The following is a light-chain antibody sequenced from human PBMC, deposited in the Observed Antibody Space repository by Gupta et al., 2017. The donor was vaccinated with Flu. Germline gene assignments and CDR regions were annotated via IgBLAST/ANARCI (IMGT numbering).Light chain of an antibody. Sequence: ISCRYRQSRVYSDGNIYLAWFQQRQGQSPRRLLYPVSHRKSGVPDRFRGSGSGTDFTLKISGVEAEDVGVYYCMQGSRWPWAFGQATKVAIK. CDR1: QSRVYSDGNIY. CDR2: PVS. V-gene: IGKV2-30*01. J-gene: IGKJ1*01. CDR3: MQGSRWPWA.